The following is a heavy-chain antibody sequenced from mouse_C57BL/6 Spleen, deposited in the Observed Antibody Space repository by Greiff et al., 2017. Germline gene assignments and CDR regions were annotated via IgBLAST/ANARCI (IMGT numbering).Heavy chain of an antibody. J-gene: IGHJ1*03. D-gene: IGHD1-1*01. CDR2: ISYSGST. Sequence: DVKLQESGPGLAKPSQTLSLTCSVTGYSITSDYWNWIRKFPGNKLEYMGYISYSGSTYYNPSLKSRISITRDTSKNQYYLQLNSVTTEDTATYYCARYEDYGSRVFYFDVWGTGTTVTVSS. V-gene: IGHV3-8*01. CDR1: GYSITSDY. CDR3: ARYEDYGSRVFYFDV.